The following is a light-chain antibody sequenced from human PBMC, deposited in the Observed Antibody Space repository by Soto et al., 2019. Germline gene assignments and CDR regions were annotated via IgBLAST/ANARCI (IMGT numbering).Light chain of an antibody. CDR2: GNS. V-gene: IGLV1-40*01. Sequence: QAVLTQPPSVSGAPGQRVTISCTGSSSNIGAGYDVHWYQQHPGTAPKLLIYGNSNRPSGVPDRFSGSKSGTSASLAITGLQAEYESDYYCQSYDSSLSARFGGGTKLTGL. CDR1: SSNIGAGYD. J-gene: IGLJ3*02. CDR3: QSYDSSLSAR.